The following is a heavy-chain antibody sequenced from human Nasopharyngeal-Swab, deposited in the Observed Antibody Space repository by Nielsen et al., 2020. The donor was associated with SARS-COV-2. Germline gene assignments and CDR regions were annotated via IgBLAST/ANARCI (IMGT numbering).Heavy chain of an antibody. D-gene: IGHD3-10*01. V-gene: IGHV3-23*01. J-gene: IGHJ4*02. CDR2: ISGSGGST. CDR1: GFTFSSYA. Sequence: RGSLRLSCAASGFTFSSYAMSWVRQAPGKGLEWVSAISGSGGSTYYADSVKGRFTISRDNSKNTLYLQMNSLRAEDTAVYYCATRSGYYGSGSFYDYWGQGTLVTVSS. CDR3: ATRSGYYGSGSFYDY.